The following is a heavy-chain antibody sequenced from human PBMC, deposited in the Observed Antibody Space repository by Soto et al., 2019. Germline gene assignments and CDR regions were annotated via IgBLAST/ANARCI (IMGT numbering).Heavy chain of an antibody. D-gene: IGHD4-17*01. Sequence: GGSLRLSCAASGFTFSSYWMHWVRQAPGKGLVWVSRINSDGSSTSYADSVKGRFTVSRDNAKNTLYLQMNSLRAEDTAVYYCAQDYGDYAFDYWGQGTLVTVSS. CDR3: AQDYGDYAFDY. J-gene: IGHJ4*02. CDR2: INSDGSST. V-gene: IGHV3-74*01. CDR1: GFTFSSYW.